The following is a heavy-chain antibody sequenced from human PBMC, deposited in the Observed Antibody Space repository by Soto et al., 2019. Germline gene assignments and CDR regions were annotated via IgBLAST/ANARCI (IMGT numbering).Heavy chain of an antibody. J-gene: IGHJ6*02. CDR3: ASVTRTCISTSCYRYYYGMDV. D-gene: IGHD2-2*02. CDR2: IYYSGST. CDR1: GGSVSSGSYY. V-gene: IGHV4-61*01. Sequence: QVQLQESGPGLVKPSETLSLTCTVSGGSVSSGSYYWSWIRQPPGKGLEWIGYIYYSGSTNYNPSHVSRVTISVDTTKNQFSLKLSSVTAADTAVYYCASVTRTCISTSCYRYYYGMDVWGQGTTVTVSS.